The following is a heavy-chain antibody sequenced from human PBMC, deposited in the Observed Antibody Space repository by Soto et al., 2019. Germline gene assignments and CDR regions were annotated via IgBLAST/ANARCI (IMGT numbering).Heavy chain of an antibody. J-gene: IGHJ6*02. CDR2: ISSSGETT. CDR1: GFSFSEYA. D-gene: IGHD6-13*01. V-gene: IGHV3-48*03. CDR3: ARDRGIGMPVMHRCYGLDV. Sequence: PGGSLRLSCASSGFSFSEYAMTWVRQAPGMGLEWISYISSSGETTHYADSVKGRFTISRDNAKNLLYLELRRLRAEDTAVYYCARDRGIGMPVMHRCYGLDVWGPGKRVTVSS.